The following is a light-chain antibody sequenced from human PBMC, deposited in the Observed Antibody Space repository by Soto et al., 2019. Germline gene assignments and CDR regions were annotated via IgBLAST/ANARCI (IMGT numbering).Light chain of an antibody. CDR1: QSVLYSSNNKNY. CDR2: WAS. J-gene: IGKJ1*01. V-gene: IGKV4-1*01. Sequence: IVMTQSPDSLAVSLGERATINCKSSQSVLYSSNNKNYLAWYQQKPGQPPKLLIYWASTRDSGVPDRFSGGGSGTDFTLTISSLQSEDSAVYYCQQYNNWPTFGQGTKVEIK. CDR3: QQYNNWPT.